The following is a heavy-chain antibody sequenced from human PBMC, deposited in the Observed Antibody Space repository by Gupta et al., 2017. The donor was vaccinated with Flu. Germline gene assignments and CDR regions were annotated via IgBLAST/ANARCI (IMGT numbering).Heavy chain of an antibody. D-gene: IGHD2-21*02. CDR3: AKDEGYCGGDCYYYYGMDV. CDR2: ISGSGGST. V-gene: IGHV3-23*01. CDR1: GFTFSSYA. Sequence: EVQLLESGGGLVQPGGSLRLSCAASGFTFSSYAMSWVRQAPGKGLEWVSAISGSGGSTYYADSVKGRFTISRDNSKNTLYLQMNSLRAEDTAVYYCAKDEGYCGGDCYYYYGMDVWGQGTTVTVSS. J-gene: IGHJ6*02.